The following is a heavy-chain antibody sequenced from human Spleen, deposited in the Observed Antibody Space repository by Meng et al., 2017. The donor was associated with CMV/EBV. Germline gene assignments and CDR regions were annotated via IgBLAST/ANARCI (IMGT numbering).Heavy chain of an antibody. CDR2: MYHSGST. D-gene: IGHD6-19*01. J-gene: IGHJ4*02. Sequence: GPISSSNWWSWIRQSPGKGLEWIGEMYHSGSTNYNPSLKSRVTFSVEESTNEFSLKLKSVTAADTAVYYCASLGSSGWRRGVEAIDYWGQGTLVTVSS. CDR1: GPISSSNW. V-gene: IGHV4-4*02. CDR3: ASLGSSGWRRGVEAIDY.